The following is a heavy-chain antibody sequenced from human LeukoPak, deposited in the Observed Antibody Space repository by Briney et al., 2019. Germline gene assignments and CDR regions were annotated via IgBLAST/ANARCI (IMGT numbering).Heavy chain of an antibody. CDR1: GFTFSSFT. CDR2: ISLGNSTM. Sequence: GGSLRLSCAASGFTFSSFTMNWARQVPGKGLEWISYISLGNSTMFYADSVKGRFTISRDNSKNTLYLQMNSLRAEDTAVYYCAKAVRISNLGVDYWGQGTLVTVSS. V-gene: IGHV3-48*01. D-gene: IGHD3-16*01. CDR3: AKAVRISNLGVDY. J-gene: IGHJ4*02.